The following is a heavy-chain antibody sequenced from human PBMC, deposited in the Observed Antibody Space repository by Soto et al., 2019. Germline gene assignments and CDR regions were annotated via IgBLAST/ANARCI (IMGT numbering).Heavy chain of an antibody. CDR1: GGSISSGDYY. J-gene: IGHJ5*02. CDR2: IYYSGST. Sequence: QVQLQESGPGLVKPSQTLSLTCTVSGGSISSGDYYWSWIRQPPGKGLEWIGYIYYSGSTYYNPSLKSRVTIPVDTSKNQFSLKLSSVTAAYTAVYYCARSYDSSGYLFDPWGQGTLVTVSS. D-gene: IGHD3-22*01. V-gene: IGHV4-30-4*01. CDR3: ARSYDSSGYLFDP.